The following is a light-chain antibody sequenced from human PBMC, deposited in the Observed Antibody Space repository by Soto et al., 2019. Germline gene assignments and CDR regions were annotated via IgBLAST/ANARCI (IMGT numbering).Light chain of an antibody. Sequence: DTMLTQSPGTLALSPGEGATLSCRASQSLSGRYLAWYQQKPGQAPRLLIYGASTRATGIPDRFSGSGSGTDFTLTISRLEPDDFAVYYCQQYDSSPRTFGQGTKVEI. CDR2: GAS. V-gene: IGKV3-20*01. CDR1: QSLSGRY. J-gene: IGKJ1*01. CDR3: QQYDSSPRT.